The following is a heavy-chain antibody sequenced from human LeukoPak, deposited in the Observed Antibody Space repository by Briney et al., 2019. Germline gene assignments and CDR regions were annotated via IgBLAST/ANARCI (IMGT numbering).Heavy chain of an antibody. V-gene: IGHV4-39*01. CDR2: IYYSGST. CDR3: ARPAWDIVVVPAAKNDAFDI. Sequence: SETLSLTCTVSGGSISSSSYYWGWIRQPPGKGLEWIGSIYYSGSTYYNPSLKSRVTLSVDTSKNQFSLKLSSVTAADTAVYYCARPAWDIVVVPAAKNDAFDIWGQGTMVTVSS. J-gene: IGHJ3*02. D-gene: IGHD2-2*01. CDR1: GGSISSSSYY.